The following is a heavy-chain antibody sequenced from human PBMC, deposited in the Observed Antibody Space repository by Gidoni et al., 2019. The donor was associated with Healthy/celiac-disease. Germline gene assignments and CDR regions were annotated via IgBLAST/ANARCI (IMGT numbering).Heavy chain of an antibody. CDR2: IYYSGST. V-gene: IGHV4-39*01. Sequence: QLQLQASGPGLVKPSATLSLPCTVPGGSLSSRSYYWGWIRQPPGKGLEWIGSIYYSGSTYYNPSLKSRVTISVDTSKNQFSLKLSSVTAADTAVYYCAQNRGGNYGYWGQGTLVTVSS. D-gene: IGHD4-4*01. J-gene: IGHJ4*02. CDR3: AQNRGGNYGY. CDR1: GGSLSSRSYY.